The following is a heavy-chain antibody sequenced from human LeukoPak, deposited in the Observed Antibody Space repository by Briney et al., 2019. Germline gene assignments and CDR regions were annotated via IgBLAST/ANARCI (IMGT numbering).Heavy chain of an antibody. CDR1: GFTFSSYA. V-gene: IGHV3-23*01. CDR2: ISTSGGST. Sequence: GGSLRLSCAASGFTFSSYAMSWVRQAPGKGLEWVSAISTSGGSTYYADSVKGRFTISRDNSKNTLYLQMNSLRAEDTAVYYCAKSFGYSRSWFDYWGQGTLVTVSS. J-gene: IGHJ4*02. D-gene: IGHD6-13*01. CDR3: AKSFGYSRSWFDY.